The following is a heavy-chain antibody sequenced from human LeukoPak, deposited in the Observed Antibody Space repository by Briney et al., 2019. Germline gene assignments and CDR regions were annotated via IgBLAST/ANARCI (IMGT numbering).Heavy chain of an antibody. CDR3: AKDMSSSWLGGQYYFDY. CDR1: GFTFDDYA. CDR2: ISWNSGSI. V-gene: IGHV3-9*01. D-gene: IGHD6-13*01. J-gene: IGHJ4*02. Sequence: PGGSLRLSCAASGFTFDDYAMHWVRQAPGKGLEWVSGISWNSGSISYADSVKGRFTISRDNAKNSLYLQMNSLRAEDTALYYCAKDMSSSWLGGQYYFDYWGQGTLVTVSS.